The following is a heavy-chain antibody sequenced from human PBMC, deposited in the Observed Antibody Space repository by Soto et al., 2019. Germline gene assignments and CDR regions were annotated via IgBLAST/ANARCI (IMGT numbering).Heavy chain of an antibody. CDR1: GGSISSSNW. Sequence: SETLSLTCAVSGGSISSSNWWSWVRQLPGKGLEWIGEIYHSGSTNYNPSLKSRVTISVDKSKNQFSLKLSSVTAADTAVYYCTFAYYYGSGSYPYYYYGMDVWGQGTTVTVSS. CDR2: IYHSGST. D-gene: IGHD3-10*01. J-gene: IGHJ6*02. CDR3: TFAYYYGSGSYPYYYYGMDV. V-gene: IGHV4-4*02.